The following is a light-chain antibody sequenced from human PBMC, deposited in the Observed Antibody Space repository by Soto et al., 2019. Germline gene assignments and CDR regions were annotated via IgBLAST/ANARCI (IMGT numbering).Light chain of an antibody. CDR3: QQSYSTPPLT. CDR1: QSISSY. V-gene: IGKV1-39*01. J-gene: IGKJ4*01. Sequence: DIQMTQSPSSLSASVGDRVTITCRASQSISSYLNWYQQKPGKAPKLLIYAASSLQSGVPSRFSGSGSGTAFSLTISTLQPEDFATDYCQQSYSTPPLTFGGGTKVEIK. CDR2: AAS.